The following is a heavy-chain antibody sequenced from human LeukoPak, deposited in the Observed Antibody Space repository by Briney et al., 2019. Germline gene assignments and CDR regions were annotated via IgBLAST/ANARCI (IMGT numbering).Heavy chain of an antibody. V-gene: IGHV3-23*01. J-gene: IGHJ2*01. CDR2: ISGSGGST. CDR1: GFTFSSYA. Sequence: QTGGSLRLSCAASGFTFSSYAMSWVRQAPGKGLEWVSAISGSGGSTYYADSVKGRFTIFRDNAKNSLYLQMNSLRADDTAVYYCARDRGYSYGSYFDLWGRGTLVTVSS. D-gene: IGHD5-18*01. CDR3: ARDRGYSYGSYFDL.